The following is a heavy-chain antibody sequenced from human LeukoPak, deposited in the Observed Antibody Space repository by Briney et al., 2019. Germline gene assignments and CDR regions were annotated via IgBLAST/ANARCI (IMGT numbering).Heavy chain of an antibody. CDR3: ARGLRWFGGI. Sequence: PSETLSLTCAVYGGSFSGYYWSWIRQPPGKGLEWIGEINHSGSTNYNPSLKSRVTISVDTSKNQFSLKLSSVTAADTAVYYCARGLRWFGGIWGQGTLVTVSS. V-gene: IGHV4-34*01. J-gene: IGHJ4*02. D-gene: IGHD3-10*01. CDR1: GGSFSGYY. CDR2: INHSGST.